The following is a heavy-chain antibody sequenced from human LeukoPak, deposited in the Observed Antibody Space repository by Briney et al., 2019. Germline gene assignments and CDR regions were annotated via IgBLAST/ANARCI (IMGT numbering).Heavy chain of an antibody. J-gene: IGHJ4*02. CDR2: ISSSSSYI. D-gene: IGHD6-6*01. Sequence: GGSLRLSCAASGFTFSGYAMSWVRQAPGKGLEWVSSISSSSSYIYYADSVKGRFTISRDNAKNSLYLQMNSLRAEDTAVYYCARGSIAGLDYWGQGTLVTVSS. CDR1: GFTFSGYA. CDR3: ARGSIAGLDY. V-gene: IGHV3-21*01.